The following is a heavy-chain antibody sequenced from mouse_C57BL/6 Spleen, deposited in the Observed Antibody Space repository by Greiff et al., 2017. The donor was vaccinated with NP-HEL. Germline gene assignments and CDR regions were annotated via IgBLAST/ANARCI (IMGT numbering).Heavy chain of an antibody. Sequence: EVKVVESGGGLVKPGGSLKLSCAASGFTFSDYGMHWVRQAPEKGLEWVAYISSGSSTIYYADTVKGRFTISRDNAKNTLFLQMTSLRSEDTAMYYCARSDYAAYWGQGTLVTVSA. CDR1: GFTFSDYG. CDR3: ARSDYAAY. V-gene: IGHV5-17*01. D-gene: IGHD2-4*01. CDR2: ISSGSSTI. J-gene: IGHJ3*01.